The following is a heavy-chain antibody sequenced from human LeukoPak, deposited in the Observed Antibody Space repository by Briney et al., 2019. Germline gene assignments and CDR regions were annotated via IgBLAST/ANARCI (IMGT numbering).Heavy chain of an antibody. CDR1: GGSFSGYY. CDR2: INHSGST. V-gene: IGHV4-34*01. J-gene: IGHJ2*01. Sequence: PSETLSLTCAVYGGSFSGYYWSWIRQPPGKGLEWIGEINHSGSTNYNPSLKSRGTISVDTSKNQFSLKLSSVTAADTAVYYCARRRVVVVAATVPSLKRYWYFDLWGRGTLVTVSS. CDR3: ARRRVVVVAATVPSLKRYWYFDL. D-gene: IGHD2-15*01.